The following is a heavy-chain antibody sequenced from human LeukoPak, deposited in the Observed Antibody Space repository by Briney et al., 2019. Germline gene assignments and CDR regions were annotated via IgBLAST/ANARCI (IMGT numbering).Heavy chain of an antibody. CDR2: ISYDGSNE. J-gene: IGHJ4*02. D-gene: IGHD6-13*01. V-gene: IGHV3-30*04. CDR1: GFTFSSYV. Sequence: GGSLRLSCAASGFTFSSYVMHWVRQAPGKGLEWVAIISYDGSNEYYADSVKGRFTISRDNSKNTLYLQMNSLRAADTAVYYCARDDSSSWYGYFDYWGQGTLVTVSS. CDR3: ARDDSSSWYGYFDY.